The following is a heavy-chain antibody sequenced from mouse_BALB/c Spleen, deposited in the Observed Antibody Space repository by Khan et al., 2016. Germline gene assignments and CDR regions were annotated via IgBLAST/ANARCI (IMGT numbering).Heavy chain of an antibody. Sequence: EVKLLESGGGLVQPGGSLKVSCAASGFDFSSYWMSWVRQAPGKGLEWIGEINPDSGTINYTPSLKVKFIISRDKAKTTLYLQMSKVRSEDTALYYCARAGYYGYLVNWGQGTLVTVSA. J-gene: IGHJ3*01. CDR3: ARAGYYGYLVN. D-gene: IGHD1-1*01. CDR1: GFDFSSYW. CDR2: INPDSGTI. V-gene: IGHV4-1*02.